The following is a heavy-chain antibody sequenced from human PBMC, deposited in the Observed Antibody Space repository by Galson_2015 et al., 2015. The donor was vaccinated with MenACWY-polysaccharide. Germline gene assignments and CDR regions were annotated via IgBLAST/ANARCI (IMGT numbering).Heavy chain of an antibody. CDR2: ITNDGSTT. Sequence: SLRLSCAASGFAFSNYWMHWVRQAPGKGLVWVSHITNDGSTTTYADSVKGRLTISRDNAKNTLYLQMNSLRAEDTAVYYCARVISSYFDSWGPGTLLTVSS. V-gene: IGHV3-74*01. D-gene: IGHD2-2*01. J-gene: IGHJ4*02. CDR1: GFAFSNYW. CDR3: ARVISSYFDS.